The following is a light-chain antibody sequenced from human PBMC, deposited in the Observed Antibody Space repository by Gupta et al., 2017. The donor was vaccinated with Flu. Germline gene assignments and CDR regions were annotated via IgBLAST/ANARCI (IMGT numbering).Light chain of an antibody. V-gene: IGKV1-39*01. J-gene: IGKJ2*01. Sequence: PSSLSASAGDRVTITCRASQSISSYLNWYQQKPGKAPKLLIYAASSMQSGVPSRFSGSGSGTDFTLTISSLQPEDFATYYCQQSDSTLYTFGEGTNLEIK. CDR1: QSISSY. CDR3: QQSDSTLYT. CDR2: AAS.